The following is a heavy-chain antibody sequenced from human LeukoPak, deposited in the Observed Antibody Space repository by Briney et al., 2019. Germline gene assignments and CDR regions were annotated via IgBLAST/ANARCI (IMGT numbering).Heavy chain of an antibody. CDR2: TNPRGGST. Sequence: GASVKVSCKASGYTFSNYYMHWGRQAPGQGLEWMGVTNPRGGSTTSAQKFQGRVTMSRDTSTSTVHMELSSLRAEDTAVYYCAKGRVPMTYYFDYWGQGTLVTVSS. V-gene: IGHV1-46*01. J-gene: IGHJ4*02. CDR3: AKGRVPMTYYFDY. D-gene: IGHD2-2*01. CDR1: GYTFSNYY.